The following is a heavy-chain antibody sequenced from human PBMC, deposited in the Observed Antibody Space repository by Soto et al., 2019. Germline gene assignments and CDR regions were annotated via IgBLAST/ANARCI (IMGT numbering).Heavy chain of an antibody. J-gene: IGHJ3*02. CDR3: ARPNSRSWFAAFDI. D-gene: IGHD6-13*01. V-gene: IGHV1-3*01. CDR2: INAGNGNT. CDR1: GYTFTSYA. Sequence: GGAVKVSCKASGYTFTSYAMHWVRQAPGQRLEWMGWINAGNGNTKYSQKFQGRVTITRDTSASTAYMELSSLRSEDTAVYYCARPNSRSWFAAFDIWGQGTMVTVSS.